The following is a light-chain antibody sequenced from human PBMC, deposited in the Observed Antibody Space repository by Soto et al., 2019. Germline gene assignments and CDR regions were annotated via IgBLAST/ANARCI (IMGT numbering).Light chain of an antibody. CDR1: QTISSW. CDR2: KAS. Sequence: IQLPQSPSSLSASVGDRVTITCRASQTISSWLAWCQQKTGKGPKILIYKASTFKSGVPSRFSGSGSGTEFTLTISSLQPDDFATYYCQHYNSYSEAFGQGTKVDIK. V-gene: IGKV1-5*03. J-gene: IGKJ1*01. CDR3: QHYNSYSEA.